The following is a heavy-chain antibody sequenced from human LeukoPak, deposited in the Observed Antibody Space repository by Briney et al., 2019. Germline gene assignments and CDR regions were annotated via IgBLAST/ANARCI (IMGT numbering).Heavy chain of an antibody. CDR3: ARDRSGGSRYYDFWSGYYSFDY. Sequence: PGGSLRLSCAASGFTFSSYSMNWVRQAPGKGLEWVSSISSSSSYIYYADSVKRRFTLSRDNAKNSLYLQMNSLRAEDTAVYYCARDRSGGSRYYDFWSGYYSFDYWGQGTLVTVSS. CDR1: GFTFSSYS. V-gene: IGHV3-21*01. J-gene: IGHJ4*02. CDR2: ISSSSSYI. D-gene: IGHD3-3*01.